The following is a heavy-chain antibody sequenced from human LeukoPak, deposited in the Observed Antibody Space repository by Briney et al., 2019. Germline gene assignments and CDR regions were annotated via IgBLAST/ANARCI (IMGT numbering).Heavy chain of an antibody. D-gene: IGHD2-2*02. Sequence: PGGSLRLSCAASGFTFSSYWMSWVRQAPGKGLEWVANIKQDGSEKYYVDSVKGRFTISRDNAKNSLYLQMNSLRAEDTAVYYCARVTGVPAAIRGGFDYWGRGTLVTVSS. CDR1: GFTFSSYW. CDR3: ARVTGVPAAIRGGFDY. V-gene: IGHV3-7*01. J-gene: IGHJ4*02. CDR2: IKQDGSEK.